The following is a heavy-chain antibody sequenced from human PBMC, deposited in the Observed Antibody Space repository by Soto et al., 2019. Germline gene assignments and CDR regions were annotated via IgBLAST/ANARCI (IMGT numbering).Heavy chain of an antibody. CDR1: GFTFSSYS. Sequence: EVQLVESGGGLVQPGGSLRLSCAASGFTFSSYSMNWVRQAPGKGLEWVSYISSSSSTIYYADSVKGQFTISRDNAKNSLYLQMNSLRAEDTAVYYCARGAYYYDSSGLPYWGQGTLVTVSS. J-gene: IGHJ4*02. CDR3: ARGAYYYDSSGLPY. CDR2: ISSSSSTI. V-gene: IGHV3-48*01. D-gene: IGHD3-22*01.